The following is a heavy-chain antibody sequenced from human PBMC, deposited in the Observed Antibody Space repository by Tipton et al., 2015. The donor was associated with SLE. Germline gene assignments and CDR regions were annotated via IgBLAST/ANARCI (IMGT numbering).Heavy chain of an antibody. V-gene: IGHV4-59*01. D-gene: IGHD6-13*01. CDR3: ARGPYGAAASYDY. CDR2: IYYSGFT. CDR1: GGSISSYY. Sequence: TLSLNCTVSGGSISSYYWSWIRQPPGKGLEWIGYIYYSGFTDYNPSLKSRLTMSLDTSKNQFSLKLNSVTAADTAVYYCARGPYGAAASYDYWGQGTLVTVSS. J-gene: IGHJ4*02.